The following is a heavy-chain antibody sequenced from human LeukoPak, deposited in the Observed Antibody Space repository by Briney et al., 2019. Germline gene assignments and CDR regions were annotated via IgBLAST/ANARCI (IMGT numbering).Heavy chain of an antibody. J-gene: IGHJ5*02. D-gene: IGHD3-3*01. V-gene: IGHV1-24*01. CDR2: SDPEDGGT. Sequence: ASVKVSCKVSGYTLTELSMHWVRQAPGKGLEWMGGSDPEDGGTIYAQKFQGRVTMTEDTSTDTAYMELSSLRSEDTAVYYCATVVVLRFLEWSYWFDPWGQGTLVTVSS. CDR1: GYTLTELS. CDR3: ATVVVLRFLEWSYWFDP.